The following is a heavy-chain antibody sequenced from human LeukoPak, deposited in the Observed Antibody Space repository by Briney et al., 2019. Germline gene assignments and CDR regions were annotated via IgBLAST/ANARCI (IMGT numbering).Heavy chain of an antibody. J-gene: IGHJ4*02. V-gene: IGHV3-33*01. CDR1: GFTFSSYG. Sequence: HPGRSLRLSCAASGFTFSSYGMHWVRQAPGKGLEWVAVIWYDGSNKYYADSVKGRFTISRDNSKNTLYLQMNSLRAEDTAVYYCAREGELKTGGIDYWGQGTLVTVSS. CDR3: AREGELKTGGIDY. D-gene: IGHD3-16*01. CDR2: IWYDGSNK.